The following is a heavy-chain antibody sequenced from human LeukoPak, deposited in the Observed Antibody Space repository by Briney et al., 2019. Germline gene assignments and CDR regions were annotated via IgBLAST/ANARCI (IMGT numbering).Heavy chain of an antibody. CDR2: ISYSGST. CDR3: ARQGYSSGWYYFDY. J-gene: IGHJ4*02. V-gene: IGHV4-59*08. D-gene: IGHD6-19*01. Sequence: PSETLSLTCTVSGGSISSYYWSWIRQPPGKGLEWIGYISYSGSTNYNPSLKSRVTISVDTSKNQFSLKLSSVTAADTAVYYCARQGYSSGWYYFDYWGQGTLVTVSS. CDR1: GGSISSYY.